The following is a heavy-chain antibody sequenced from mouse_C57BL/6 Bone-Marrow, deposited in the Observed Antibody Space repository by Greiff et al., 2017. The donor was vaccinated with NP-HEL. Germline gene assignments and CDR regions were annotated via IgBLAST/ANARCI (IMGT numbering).Heavy chain of an antibody. CDR1: GYTFTSYW. D-gene: IGHD1-1*01. J-gene: IGHJ4*01. CDR2: IDPNSGGT. Sequence: QVQLQQPGAELVKPGASVKLSCKASGYTFTSYWMHWVKQRPGRGLEWIGSIDPNSGGTTYNEKFKSKATLPVVKPSSTAYMQLSSLTSEDSAVYDCERATTGVAHYAMDYWGQGTSVTVSS. V-gene: IGHV1-72*01. CDR3: ERATTGVAHYAMDY.